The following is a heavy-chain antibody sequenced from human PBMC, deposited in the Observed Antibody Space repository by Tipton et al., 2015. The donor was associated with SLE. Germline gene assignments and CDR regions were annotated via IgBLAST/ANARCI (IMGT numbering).Heavy chain of an antibody. CDR2: MSGSGST. CDR3: ARHAEGGLRYFDY. V-gene: IGHV4-59*08. J-gene: IGHJ4*02. D-gene: IGHD3-16*01. Sequence: TLSLTCAVYGGSFNGYYWNWLRQPAGKGLEWIGHMSGSGSTNYNPSLKTRVTISVGTSQNQFSLKLRSVTATDRAAYYCARHAEGGLRYFDYWGQGTLVTVSS. CDR1: GGSFNGYY.